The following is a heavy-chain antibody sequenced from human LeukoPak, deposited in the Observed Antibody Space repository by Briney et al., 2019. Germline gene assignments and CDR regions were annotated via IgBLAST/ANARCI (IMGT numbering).Heavy chain of an antibody. CDR1: GYTFTNYG. Sequence: ASVKVSCKASGYTFTNYGISWVRQAPGQGPEWIGWISAYSGHTNYAQKLQGRVTMTTDTSTSTAYMELRSLRSDDTAVYYCARDNLSGSWSWFDPWGQGTLVSVSA. V-gene: IGHV1-18*01. CDR3: ARDNLSGSWSWFDP. J-gene: IGHJ5*02. D-gene: IGHD6-13*01. CDR2: ISAYSGHT.